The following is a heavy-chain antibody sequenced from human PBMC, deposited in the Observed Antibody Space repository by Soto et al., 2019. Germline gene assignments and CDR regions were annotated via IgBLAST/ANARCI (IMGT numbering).Heavy chain of an antibody. CDR1: GFTFSSFA. J-gene: IGHJ3*01. CDR2: ISVTSGSI. V-gene: IGHV3-48*02. D-gene: IGHD2-21*01. CDR3: VRDHIWAFDF. Sequence: EVQLVESGGGLVQPGGSLRISCAASGFTFSSFALNWVRQAPGKGLEWISYISVTSGSIFYADSVKGRFTISRDDARNSLYLQMNTLRDEVTAVYFCVRDHIWAFDFWGRGTMVTVSS.